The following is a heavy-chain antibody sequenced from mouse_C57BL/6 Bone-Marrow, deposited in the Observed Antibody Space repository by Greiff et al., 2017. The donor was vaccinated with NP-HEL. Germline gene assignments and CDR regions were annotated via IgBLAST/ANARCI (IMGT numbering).Heavy chain of an antibody. CDR3: AIYGYPYAMDY. CDR2: INPSNGGT. V-gene: IGHV1-53*01. CDR1: GYTFTSYW. D-gene: IGHD2-2*01. Sequence: QVQLKESGTELVKPGASVKLSCKASGYTFTSYWMHWVKQRPGQGLEWIGNINPSNGGTNYNEKFKSKATLTVDKSSSTAYMQLSSLTSEDSAVYYCAIYGYPYAMDYWGQGTSVTVSS. J-gene: IGHJ4*01.